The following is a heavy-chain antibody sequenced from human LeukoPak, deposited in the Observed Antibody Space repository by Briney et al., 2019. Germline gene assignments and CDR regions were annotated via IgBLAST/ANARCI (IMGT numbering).Heavy chain of an antibody. Sequence: SETLSLTCTVSGASISSYYWRWIRQPPGKGLEWIGYIYYSGTTYYNPSLENRVTISLGPSKNQFSLKLSSVTAAGTAMYHCARLPLYYSDSDDYGTDVWGQGTTVTVSS. V-gene: IGHV4-59*08. CDR2: IYYSGTT. J-gene: IGHJ6*02. CDR1: GASISSYY. CDR3: ARLPLYYSDSDDYGTDV. D-gene: IGHD3-22*01.